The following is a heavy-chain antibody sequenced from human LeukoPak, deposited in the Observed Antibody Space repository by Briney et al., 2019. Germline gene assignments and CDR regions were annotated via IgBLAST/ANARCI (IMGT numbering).Heavy chain of an antibody. V-gene: IGHV4-34*01. CDR2: INHSGST. CDR3: ARRGPPLTDFDY. D-gene: IGHD3-9*01. Sequence: SETLSLTCAVYGGSFSGYYWSWIRQPPGKGLEWIGEINHSGSTNYNPSLKSRVTISVDTSKNQFSLKLSSVTAADTAVYYCARRGPPLTDFDYWGQGTLVTVSS. J-gene: IGHJ4*02. CDR1: GGSFSGYY.